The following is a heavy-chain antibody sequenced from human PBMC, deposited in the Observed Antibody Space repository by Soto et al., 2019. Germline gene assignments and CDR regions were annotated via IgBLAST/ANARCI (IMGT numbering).Heavy chain of an antibody. CDR2: IWYDGSNK. CDR3: ARDPDAMVRPSYGMDV. J-gene: IGHJ6*02. D-gene: IGHD3-10*01. CDR1: GFTFSSYG. Sequence: GGSLRLSCAASGFTFSSYGMHWVRQAPGKGLEWVEVIWYDGSNKYYADSVKGRFTISRDNSKNTLYLQMNSLRAEDTAVYYCARDPDAMVRPSYGMDVWGQGTTVTVSS. V-gene: IGHV3-33*01.